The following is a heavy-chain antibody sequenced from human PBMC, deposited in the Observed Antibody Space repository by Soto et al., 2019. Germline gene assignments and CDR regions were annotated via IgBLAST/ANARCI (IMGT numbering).Heavy chain of an antibody. CDR3: AKDNCDYTNGVCYIGY. V-gene: IGHV3-30*18. CDR2: ISYDGSNK. Sequence: QVQLVESGGGVVQPGRSLRLSCAASGFTFSSYGMHWVRQAPGKWLEWVAVISYDGSNKYYADSVKGRFTISRDNSKNTLYLQMNSLRAEDTAVYYCAKDNCDYTNGVCYIGYWGQGTLVTVSS. CDR1: GFTFSSYG. D-gene: IGHD2-8*01. J-gene: IGHJ4*02.